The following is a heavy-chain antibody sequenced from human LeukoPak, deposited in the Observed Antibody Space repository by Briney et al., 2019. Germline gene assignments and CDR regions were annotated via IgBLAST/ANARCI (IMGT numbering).Heavy chain of an antibody. CDR2: IIPIFGTA. Sequence: GASVKVSCKASGGTFSSYAISWVRQAPGQGLEWMGGIIPIFGTANYAQKFQGRVTITTDESTSTAYMELSSLRSEDTAVYYCARGATTVAGTAPYYYYYMDVWGKGTTVTVSS. V-gene: IGHV1-69*05. CDR3: ARGATTVAGTAPYYYYYMDV. CDR1: GGTFSSYA. J-gene: IGHJ6*03. D-gene: IGHD6-19*01.